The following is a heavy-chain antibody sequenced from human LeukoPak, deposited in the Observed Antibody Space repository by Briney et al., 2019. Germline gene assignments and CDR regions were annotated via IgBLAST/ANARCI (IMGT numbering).Heavy chain of an antibody. CDR3: EQKPAYEILTGYLDY. J-gene: IGHJ4*02. D-gene: IGHD3-9*01. CDR2: INAGNGNT. Sequence: ASVKVSCKASGYTFTSYAMHWVRQAPGQRLEWMGWINAGNGNTKYSQKFQGRVTITRDTSASTAYMELSSLRSEDTAVYFCEQKPAYEILTGYLDYWGQGTLVTVSS. V-gene: IGHV1-3*01. CDR1: GYTFTSYA.